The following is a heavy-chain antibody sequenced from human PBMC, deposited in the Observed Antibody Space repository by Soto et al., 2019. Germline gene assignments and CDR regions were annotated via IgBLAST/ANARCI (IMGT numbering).Heavy chain of an antibody. CDR1: GFSFSSYA. Sequence: QLLESGGGLVQPGGSLRLSCEASGFSFSSYALSWVRQAPGKGREWGSTFSAGGRAYYADSVKGRFTIAKDTSKNTLRLQASRLRAEDTAVYYCAKESMPQHYGDTLFDYWGQGTRVTVSS. D-gene: IGHD4-17*01. CDR2: FSAGGRA. CDR3: AKESMPQHYGDTLFDY. J-gene: IGHJ4*02. V-gene: IGHV3-23*01.